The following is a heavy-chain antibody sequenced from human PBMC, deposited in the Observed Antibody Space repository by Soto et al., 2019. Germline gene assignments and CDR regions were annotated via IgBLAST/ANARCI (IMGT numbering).Heavy chain of an antibody. CDR1: GASITGNY. J-gene: IGHJ6*02. CDR3: ARHGQWLVTGYFYYGMDV. Sequence: SETLSLTCTVSGASITGNYWSWIRQPPAKGLEWIGYIYYSGSTNYNPSLKSRVTISVDTSKNQFSLKLSSVTAADTAVYYCARHGQWLVTGYFYYGMDVWGQGTTVT. CDR2: IYYSGST. V-gene: IGHV4-59*08. D-gene: IGHD6-19*01.